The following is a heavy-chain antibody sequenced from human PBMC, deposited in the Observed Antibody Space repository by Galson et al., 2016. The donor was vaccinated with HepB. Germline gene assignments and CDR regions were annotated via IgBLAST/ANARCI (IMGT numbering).Heavy chain of an antibody. CDR3: ARAGFKGFSNGMDV. J-gene: IGHJ6*02. V-gene: IGHV3-48*02. Sequence: SLRLSCAASAFSFSSYSMNWVRQAPGKGLEWISYISSTRTITYYADPVKGRFTISRDNAKNSLYLQMDSLRDDDTAVYYCARAGFKGFSNGMDVWGQGTTVTVSS. CDR2: ISSTRTIT. CDR1: AFSFSSYS. D-gene: IGHD2/OR15-2a*01.